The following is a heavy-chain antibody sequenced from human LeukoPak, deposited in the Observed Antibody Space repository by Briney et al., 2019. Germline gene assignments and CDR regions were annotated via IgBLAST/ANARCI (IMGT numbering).Heavy chain of an antibody. CDR1: GYTFTSYG. V-gene: IGHV1-18*01. CDR3: ARDFWTLGFGYYYYYMDV. CDR2: IIAYNGNT. D-gene: IGHD3-10*01. J-gene: IGHJ6*03. Sequence: GASVKVSCKASGYTFTSYGVSWVRQDPGEGREGMGWIIAYNGNTKYAQKLQGRVTMTTDTSTSTAYMELRSLRSDDTAVYYCARDFWTLGFGYYYYYMDVWGKGTTVTVSS.